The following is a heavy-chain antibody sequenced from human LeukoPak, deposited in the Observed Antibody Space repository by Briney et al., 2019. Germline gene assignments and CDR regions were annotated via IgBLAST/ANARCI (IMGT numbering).Heavy chain of an antibody. J-gene: IGHJ4*02. D-gene: IGHD3-10*01. CDR2: ISYDGSNK. Sequence: GGSLRLSCAASGFTLSSYAMSWVRQAPGKGLEWVAVISYDGSNKYYADSVKGRFTISRDNSKNTLYLQMNSLRAEDTAVYYCAKDRYYGSGRNYYFDYWGQGTLVTVSS. CDR1: GFTLSSYA. V-gene: IGHV3-30*18. CDR3: AKDRYYGSGRNYYFDY.